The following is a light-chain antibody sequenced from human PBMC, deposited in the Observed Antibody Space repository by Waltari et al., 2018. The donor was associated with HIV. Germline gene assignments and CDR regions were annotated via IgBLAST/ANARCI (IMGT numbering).Light chain of an antibody. Sequence: SSDLTQDPGVSVALGQTVRITCQGDSRRTYFAAWYQQRPGQAPNLVVYGKNNRPAGIPDRFSGSTSGNTASLTITGAQAVDEADYYCGSRDSSGYSYGFGPGTKVTVL. CDR1: SRRTYF. CDR2: GKN. V-gene: IGLV3-19*01. J-gene: IGLJ1*01. CDR3: GSRDSSGYSYG.